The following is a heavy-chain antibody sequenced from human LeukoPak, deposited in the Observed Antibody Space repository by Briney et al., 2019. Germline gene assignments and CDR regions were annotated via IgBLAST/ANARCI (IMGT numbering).Heavy chain of an antibody. CDR3: ARGAATGPTLGLDY. D-gene: IGHD6-13*01. CDR2: IYTGGTP. V-gene: IGHV3-53*01. Sequence: TGVSLRLSCVASGFTVSSNYMTWVRQAPGKGLEWVSVIYTGGTPYYADSVKGRFTISRDISKNTVYLQMNSLRVEDTAVYFCARGAATGPTLGLDYWGQGTLVTVSS. CDR1: GFTVSSNY. J-gene: IGHJ4*02.